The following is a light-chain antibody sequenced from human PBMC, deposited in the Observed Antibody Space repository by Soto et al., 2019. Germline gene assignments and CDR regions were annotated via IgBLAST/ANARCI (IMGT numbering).Light chain of an antibody. Sequence: ETVLTQSPATLSLSPGERATLSCRASQSVHTYLVWYQQNAGQAPRLLLFDASNRATGIPAMFSGSGSGTDFTITSSRLEPEDCAVYYCQQRSNRPPFTFGQGTKLEIK. CDR2: DAS. V-gene: IGKV3-11*01. CDR1: QSVHTY. CDR3: QQRSNRPPFT. J-gene: IGKJ2*01.